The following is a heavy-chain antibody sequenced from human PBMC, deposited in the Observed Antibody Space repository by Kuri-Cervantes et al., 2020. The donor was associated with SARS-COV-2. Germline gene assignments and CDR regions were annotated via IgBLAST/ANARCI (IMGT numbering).Heavy chain of an antibody. J-gene: IGHJ4*02. CDR3: ARDLRDYDLWFDY. Sequence: GESLKISCAASGFTFSSYWMSWVRQAPGKGLEWVANIKQDGSEKYYVDSVKGRFTISRDNAKNSLYLQMNSLRAEDTAVYYCARDLRDYDLWFDYWGQGTLVTVSS. V-gene: IGHV3-7*01. D-gene: IGHD5-12*01. CDR2: IKQDGSEK. CDR1: GFTFSSYW.